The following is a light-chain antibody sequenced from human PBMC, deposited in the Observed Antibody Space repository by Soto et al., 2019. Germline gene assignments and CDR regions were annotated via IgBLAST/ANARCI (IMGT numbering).Light chain of an antibody. CDR2: GVS. V-gene: IGKV3-15*01. CDR3: QQRSNWQIT. J-gene: IGKJ5*01. Sequence: EIVMTQSPATLSVSPGERATLSCRASQSVSSNLAWYQHKPGQAPRLLIYGVSTRDTGVPDRFSGSASGTEFTLTISSLEPDDFAVYYCQQRSNWQITFGQGTRLEIK. CDR1: QSVSSN.